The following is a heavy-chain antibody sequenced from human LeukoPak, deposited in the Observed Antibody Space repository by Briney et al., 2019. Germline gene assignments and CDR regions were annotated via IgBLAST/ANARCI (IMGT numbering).Heavy chain of an antibody. CDR1: GFTFSSYE. Sequence: GGSLRLSCAASGFTFSSYEMNWVRQAPGKGLEWVSYISSSGSTKYYADSVKGRFTISRDNAKNSLYLQMNGLRAEDTAVYYCARVRYYDSSGYYYAFDIWGQGTMVTVSS. CDR2: ISSSGSTK. D-gene: IGHD3-22*01. J-gene: IGHJ3*02. V-gene: IGHV3-48*03. CDR3: ARVRYYDSSGYYYAFDI.